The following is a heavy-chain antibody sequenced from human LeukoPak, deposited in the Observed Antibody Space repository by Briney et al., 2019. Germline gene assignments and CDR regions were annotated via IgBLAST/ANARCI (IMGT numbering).Heavy chain of an antibody. CDR3: ARLTPTTLSLYYYYMDV. D-gene: IGHD2/OR15-2a*01. CDR1: GGSFSGYY. Sequence: SETLSLTCAVYGGSFSGYYWSWIRQPPGKGLEWIGEINHSGSTNYNPSLKSRVTISVDTSKNQFSLKLSSVTAADTAVYYCARLTPTTLSLYYYYMDVWGKGTTVTVSS. CDR2: INHSGST. V-gene: IGHV4-34*01. J-gene: IGHJ6*03.